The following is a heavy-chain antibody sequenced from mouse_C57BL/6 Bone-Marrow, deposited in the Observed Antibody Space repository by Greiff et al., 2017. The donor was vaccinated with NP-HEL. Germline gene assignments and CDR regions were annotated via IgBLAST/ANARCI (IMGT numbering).Heavy chain of an antibody. D-gene: IGHD1-1*01. CDR3: ARYYYGSSPLDY. CDR2: IDPNSGGT. J-gene: IGHJ2*01. Sequence: QVQLQQPGAELVKPGASVKLSCKASGYTFTSYLMHWVKQRPGRGLEWIGRIDPNSGGTKYNEKFKSKATLTVDKPSRTAYMQLNSLTSEDSSVYYCARYYYGSSPLDYWGQGTTLTVSS. V-gene: IGHV1-72*01. CDR1: GYTFTSYL.